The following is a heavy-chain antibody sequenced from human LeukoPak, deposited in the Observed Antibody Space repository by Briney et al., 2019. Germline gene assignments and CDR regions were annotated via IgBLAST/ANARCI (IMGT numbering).Heavy chain of an antibody. Sequence: ASVKVSCKASGGTFSSYTISWVRQAPGQGREWMGRIIPILGIANYAQKFQGRVTITAAKSTSTAYMELSSLRSEATAVYSCAREWKVGAIYYFDYWGQGTLVTVSS. CDR2: IIPILGIA. J-gene: IGHJ4*02. CDR1: GGTFSSYT. V-gene: IGHV1-69*04. D-gene: IGHD1-26*01. CDR3: AREWKVGAIYYFDY.